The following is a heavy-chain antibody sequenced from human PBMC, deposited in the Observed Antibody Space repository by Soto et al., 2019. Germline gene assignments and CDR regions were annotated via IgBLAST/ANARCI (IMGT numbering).Heavy chain of an antibody. D-gene: IGHD2-2*01. J-gene: IGHJ5*02. Sequence: EASVKVYCNASGYTFTSYYMHCVRDSHGQGLEWMGIMNPSGGSTSYAQKFQGRVTMTRDTSTSTVYMELSSLRSEDTAVYYCARGIVVVPAAIASWFEPWGQGTLVTVSS. CDR1: GYTFTSYY. V-gene: IGHV1-46*01. CDR3: ARGIVVVPAAIASWFEP. CDR2: MNPSGGST.